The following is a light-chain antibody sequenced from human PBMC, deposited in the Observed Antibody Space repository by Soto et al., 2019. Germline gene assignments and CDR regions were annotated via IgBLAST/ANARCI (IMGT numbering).Light chain of an antibody. J-gene: IGLJ3*02. Sequence: QSALTQPASVSGSPGQSITISCTGTSSDVGGYNYVSWYQQHPAKAPKLMIYEVSNRPSGVSNRFSGSKSGNTASLTISGLQAEDEADYYCFSYTTSSTLVFGGGTKLTVL. CDR3: FSYTTSSTLV. V-gene: IGLV2-14*01. CDR1: SSDVGGYNY. CDR2: EVS.